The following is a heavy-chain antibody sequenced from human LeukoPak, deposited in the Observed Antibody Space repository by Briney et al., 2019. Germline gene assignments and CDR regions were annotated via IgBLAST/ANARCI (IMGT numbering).Heavy chain of an antibody. CDR2: TSGGAGSI. V-gene: IGHV3-23*01. CDR1: GSSFSSYA. CDR3: AKIVRDMVFWYDDY. Sequence: GGSLRLSCAASGSSFSSYAMSWVRQAPGKGLEWVSTTSGGAGSIYYADSVKGRFTISRDNSKNTLYLQMNSLRAEDTAVYYCAKIVRDMVFWYDDYWGQGTLVTVSS. J-gene: IGHJ4*02. D-gene: IGHD2-15*01.